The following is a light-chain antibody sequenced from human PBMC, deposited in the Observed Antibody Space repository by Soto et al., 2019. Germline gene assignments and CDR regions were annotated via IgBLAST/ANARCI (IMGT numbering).Light chain of an antibody. CDR1: SSDVGGYNY. J-gene: IGLJ1*01. V-gene: IGLV2-14*01. CDR2: EVV. CDR3: TSYTSSSPLV. Sequence: QSALTQPASVSGSPGQSINISCTGTSSDVGGYNYVSWYQHHPGKAPKLMIYEVVNRPSGVSNRFSGSKSGITASLTISGLQAEDEADYYCTSYTSSSPLVFGTGTKVTVL.